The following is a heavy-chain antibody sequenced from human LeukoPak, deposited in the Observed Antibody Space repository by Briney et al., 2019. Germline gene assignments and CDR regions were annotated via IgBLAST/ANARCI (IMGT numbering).Heavy chain of an antibody. Sequence: PGGSLRLSCAASGFTFSSYSMNWVRQAPGKGLEWVSSISSSSSYIYYADSVKGRITISRDNAKNSLYLQMNSLRAEDTAVYYCARAEYYDFWSGYYFVAGLIDYWGQGTLVTVSS. V-gene: IGHV3-21*01. D-gene: IGHD3-3*01. CDR2: ISSSSSYI. J-gene: IGHJ4*02. CDR1: GFTFSSYS. CDR3: ARAEYYDFWSGYYFVAGLIDY.